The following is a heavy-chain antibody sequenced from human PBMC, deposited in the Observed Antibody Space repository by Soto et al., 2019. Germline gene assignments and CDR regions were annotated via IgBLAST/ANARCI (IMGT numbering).Heavy chain of an antibody. V-gene: IGHV1-18*01. Sequence: QVQLVQSGGELKKPGASVKVSCKASGYTFTNYAISWVRQAPGRGLEWMGWVNTYNGNPNYPQIFQGRVTMTTDTSTGTAYMELRSLKSDDSAIYYCARDSQYSTSWQRFDSWGQGTLVTVSS. CDR2: VNTYNGNP. D-gene: IGHD6-13*01. CDR3: ARDSQYSTSWQRFDS. J-gene: IGHJ4*02. CDR1: GYTFTNYA.